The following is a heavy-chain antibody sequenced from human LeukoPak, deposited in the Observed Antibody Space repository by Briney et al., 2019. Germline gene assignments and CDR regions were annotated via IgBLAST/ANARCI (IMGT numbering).Heavy chain of an antibody. Sequence: GASVKVSCKASGYTFTSYGISWVRQAPGQGLEWMGWISAYNGNTNYAQKLQGRVTMTTDTSTSTAYIELRSLRSDDTAVYYCARGHGGSGYYRMRDEYFQHWGQGTLVTVSS. CDR1: GYTFTSYG. V-gene: IGHV1-18*01. J-gene: IGHJ1*01. CDR3: ARGHGGSGYYRMRDEYFQH. D-gene: IGHD3-22*01. CDR2: ISAYNGNT.